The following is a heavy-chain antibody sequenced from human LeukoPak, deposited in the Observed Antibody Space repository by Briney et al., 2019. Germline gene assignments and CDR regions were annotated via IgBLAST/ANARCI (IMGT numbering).Heavy chain of an antibody. CDR3: AVVPAANDAFDI. Sequence: SETLSLTCTVSGGSTSSGDYYWSWIRQPPGKGLEWIGYIYYSGSTYYNPSLKSRVTISVDTSKDQFSLKLSSVTAADTAVYYCAVVPAANDAFDIWGQGTMVTVSS. CDR1: GGSTSSGDYY. D-gene: IGHD2-2*01. CDR2: IYYSGST. J-gene: IGHJ3*02. V-gene: IGHV4-30-4*01.